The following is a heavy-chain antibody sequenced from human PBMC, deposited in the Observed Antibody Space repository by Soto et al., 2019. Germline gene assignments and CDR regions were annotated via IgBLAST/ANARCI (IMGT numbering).Heavy chain of an antibody. CDR2: INPIGGST. CDR1: GYTFTSYY. J-gene: IGHJ4*02. D-gene: IGHD3-22*01. V-gene: IGHV1-46*01. CDR3: ARDYDRSGYPRYYFDY. Sequence: QVQLVQSGAEVKKPGASVKVSCKASGYTFTSYYMHWVRQAPGQGLEWMGIINPIGGSTSYAQKFQGRVTMTRDTSTRTVYMELSSLRSEDTAVYYCARDYDRSGYPRYYFDYWGQGTLVTVSS.